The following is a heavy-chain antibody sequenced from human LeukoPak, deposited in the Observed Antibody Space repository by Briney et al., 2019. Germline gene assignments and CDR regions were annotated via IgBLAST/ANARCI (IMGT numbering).Heavy chain of an antibody. CDR3: ARVSKRCGVLRCTFIDY. J-gene: IGHJ4*02. D-gene: IGHD4-17*01. V-gene: IGHV4-59*02. CDR1: GGSVTDYY. CDR2: IYYTGT. Sequence: PSETLSLTCTVSGGSVTDYYWSWIRQSPGKGLEWIGYIYYTGTSYNPSLKSRVTISVDTSKNQFSLKLSSVTAADTAVYYCARVSKRCGVLRCTFIDYWGQGTLVTVSS.